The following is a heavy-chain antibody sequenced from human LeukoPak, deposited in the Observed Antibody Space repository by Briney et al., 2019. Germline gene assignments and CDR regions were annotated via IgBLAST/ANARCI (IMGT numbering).Heavy chain of an antibody. CDR1: RFTFGSYW. CDR3: AELGIPMIGGV. CDR2: IKQDGSEK. Sequence: PGGSLRLSCAASRFTFGSYWMSWVRQAPGKGLEWVANIKQDGSEKYYVDSVKGRFTISRDNAKNSLYLQMNSLRAEDTAVYYCAELGIPMIGGVWGKGTTVTISS. J-gene: IGHJ6*04. D-gene: IGHD3-10*02. V-gene: IGHV3-7*01.